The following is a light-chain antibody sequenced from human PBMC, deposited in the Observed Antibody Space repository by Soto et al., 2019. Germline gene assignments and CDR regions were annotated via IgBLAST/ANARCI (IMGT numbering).Light chain of an antibody. Sequence: DIVMTQSPDSLAVSLGERATINCKSSQSVLYSSNNKNYLAWYQQKPGQPPKLLIYWASTRESGVPDRFSGSGSGTDFIPTISSLQGDDVAVYFRLKYYSTTLPFGVGIKVEIK. CDR2: WAS. V-gene: IGKV4-1*01. CDR3: LKYYSTTLP. CDR1: QSVLYSSNNKNY. J-gene: IGKJ1*01.